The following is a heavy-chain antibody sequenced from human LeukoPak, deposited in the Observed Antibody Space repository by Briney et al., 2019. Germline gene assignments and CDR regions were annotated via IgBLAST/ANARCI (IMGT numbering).Heavy chain of an antibody. D-gene: IGHD5-12*01. CDR2: IYYSGST. CDR1: GGSISSGDYY. J-gene: IGHJ6*03. CDR3: ARVMATFYYYYMDV. Sequence: SETLSLTCTVSGGSISSGDYYWSWIRQPPGKGLEWIGYIYYSGSTYYNPSLKSRVTILVDTSKNQFSLKLSSVTAADTAVYYCARVMATFYYYYMDVWGKGTTVTVSS. V-gene: IGHV4-30-4*08.